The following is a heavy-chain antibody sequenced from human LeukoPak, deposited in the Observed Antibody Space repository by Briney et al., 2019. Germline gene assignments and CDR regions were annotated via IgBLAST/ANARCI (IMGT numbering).Heavy chain of an antibody. Sequence: GESLKISCKGSGYRFTSYWIGWVRQMPGKGLGWMGIIYPGDSDTRYSPSFQGQVTISADESISTAYLQWSSLKASDTAMYYCARYPHDYGFDYWGQGTLVTVSS. D-gene: IGHD4-17*01. V-gene: IGHV5-51*01. CDR1: GYRFTSYW. CDR3: ARYPHDYGFDY. CDR2: IYPGDSDT. J-gene: IGHJ4*02.